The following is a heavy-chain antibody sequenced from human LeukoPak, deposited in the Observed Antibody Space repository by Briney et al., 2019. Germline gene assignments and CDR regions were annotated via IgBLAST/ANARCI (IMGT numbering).Heavy chain of an antibody. V-gene: IGHV3-48*01. Sequence: GGSLRLSCAASGFTFSSYSMNWVRQAPGKGLEWVSYISSSSSTIYYADPVKGRFTISRDNAKNSLYLQMNSLRAEDTAVYYCARVIEENWNERYFDYWGQGTLVTVSS. CDR2: ISSSSSTI. CDR1: GFTFSSYS. D-gene: IGHD1-1*01. J-gene: IGHJ4*02. CDR3: ARVIEENWNERYFDY.